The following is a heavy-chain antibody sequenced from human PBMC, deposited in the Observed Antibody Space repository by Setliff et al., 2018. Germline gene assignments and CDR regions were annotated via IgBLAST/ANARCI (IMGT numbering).Heavy chain of an antibody. CDR1: GGSISSSSYY. CDR3: AREQWLDPPGYYYMDV. Sequence: SETLSLTCTVSGGSISSSSYYWGWIRQPPGKGLEWIGSIYYSGSTYYNPSLKSRVTISVDTSKNQYSLKLSSVTAADTAVYYCAREQWLDPPGYYYMDVWAKGTTVTVSS. J-gene: IGHJ6*03. V-gene: IGHV4-39*07. D-gene: IGHD6-19*01. CDR2: IYYSGST.